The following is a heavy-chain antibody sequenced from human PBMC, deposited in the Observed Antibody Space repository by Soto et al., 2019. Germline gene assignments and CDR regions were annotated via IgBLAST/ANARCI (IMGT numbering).Heavy chain of an antibody. CDR3: ARLEDVVRTTTFIGPFDY. Sequence: QVHLVQSGAEVKEPGSSVKVSCKASGGTFSSYAVNWVRQAPGEGLEWMGSFTPTFGTTNYAQKFQGRVTITAEESANTAYMTLSGLRSDDTAVYYWARLEDVVRTTTFIGPFDYWGQGALVTVSS. CDR2: FTPTFGTT. CDR1: GGTFSSYA. V-gene: IGHV1-69*18. J-gene: IGHJ4*02. D-gene: IGHD1-26*01.